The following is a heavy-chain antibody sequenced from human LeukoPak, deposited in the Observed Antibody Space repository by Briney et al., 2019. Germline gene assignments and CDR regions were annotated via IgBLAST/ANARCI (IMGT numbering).Heavy chain of an antibody. J-gene: IGHJ4*02. D-gene: IGHD3-10*01. Sequence: GGSLRLSCAASGFTFSSYWMHWVRQAPGKGLVWVSRINSDGSSTSYADSVKGRFTISRDNAKNSLYLQMNSLRAEDTALYYCAKGRDYYGSGSFDYWGQGTLVTVSS. V-gene: IGHV3-74*01. CDR2: INSDGSST. CDR3: AKGRDYYGSGSFDY. CDR1: GFTFSSYW.